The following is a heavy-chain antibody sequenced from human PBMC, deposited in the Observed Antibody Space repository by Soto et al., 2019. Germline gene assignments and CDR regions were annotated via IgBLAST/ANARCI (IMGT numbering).Heavy chain of an antibody. CDR1: GGSIGSAY. V-gene: IGHV4-59*01. CDR3: ARGRALGPYDS. J-gene: IGHJ4*02. Sequence: QVQLQESGPGLVKPSETLSLTCTVSGGSIGSAYWSWIRQPPGKGLEWIGYIYYSKSTNQNPSLKSRLTISVDTSKNQFSLELSSVTAADTAVYYCARGRALGPYDSWGQGTLVTVSS. CDR2: IYYSKST.